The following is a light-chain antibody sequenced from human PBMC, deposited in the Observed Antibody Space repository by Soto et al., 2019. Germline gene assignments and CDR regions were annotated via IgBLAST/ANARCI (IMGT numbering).Light chain of an antibody. V-gene: IGKV3-15*01. J-gene: IGKJ3*01. CDR1: ESVHRN. Sequence: EMVMTQSPATLSVSPGERVTLSCRASESVHRNLAWYQQKPGQGPSLLIYYASTRATGVPDRFTGSGSGTEFTLTISSLQSEDFGVYHCQHYSTWPPTFGPGTKVDIK. CDR3: QHYSTWPPT. CDR2: YAS.